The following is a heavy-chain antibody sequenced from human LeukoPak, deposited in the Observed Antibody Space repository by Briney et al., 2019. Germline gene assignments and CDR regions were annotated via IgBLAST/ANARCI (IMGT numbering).Heavy chain of an antibody. CDR1: GGTFSSYA. V-gene: IGHV1-69*05. CDR2: IIPIFGTA. CDR3: ARRGTTIHSYHFDY. J-gene: IGHJ4*02. D-gene: IGHD1-7*01. Sequence: SVKVSCKASGGTFSSYAISWVRQAPGQGLEWMGGIIPIFGTANYAQKFQGRVTITTDESTSTAYMEQSSLRSEDTAVYCCARRGTTIHSYHFDYWGQGTLVTVSS.